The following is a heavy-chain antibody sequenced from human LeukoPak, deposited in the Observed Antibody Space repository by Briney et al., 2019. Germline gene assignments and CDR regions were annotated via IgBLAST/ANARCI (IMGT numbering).Heavy chain of an antibody. CDR1: GLTFSSYA. J-gene: IGHJ4*02. CDR2: IYSGGST. CDR3: ARLHYDSSGYYFDY. V-gene: IGHV3-66*01. Sequence: GGSLRLSCAASGLTFSSYAMSWVRQAPGKGLEWVSVIYSGGSTYYADSVKGRFTISRDNSKNTLYLQMNSLRAEDTAVYYCARLHYDSSGYYFDYWGQGTLVTVSS. D-gene: IGHD3-22*01.